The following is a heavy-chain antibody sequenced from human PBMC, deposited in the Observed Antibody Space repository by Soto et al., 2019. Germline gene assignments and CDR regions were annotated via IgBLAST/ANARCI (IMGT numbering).Heavy chain of an antibody. J-gene: IGHJ4*02. CDR2: INAGNGNT. CDR1: GYTFTSYA. V-gene: IGHV1-3*01. D-gene: IGHD3-9*01. Sequence: ASVKVSCKASGYTFTSYAMHWVRQAPGQRLEWMGWINAGNGNTKYSQKFQGRVTITRDTSASTAYMELSSLRSEDTAVYYCARAYDILTGYPDWGQGTLVTVSS. CDR3: ARAYDILTGYPD.